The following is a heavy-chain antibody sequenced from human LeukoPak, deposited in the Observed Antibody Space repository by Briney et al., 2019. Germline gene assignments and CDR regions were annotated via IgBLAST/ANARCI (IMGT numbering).Heavy chain of an antibody. J-gene: IGHJ6*04. Sequence: SETLSLTCTVSGGSISSGSYYWSWIRQPAGKGLEWIGRIYTSGSTNYNPSLKSRVTISVDTSKNQFSLKLSSVTAADTAVYYCARGEGGAPAACMDVWGKGTTVTVSS. CDR2: IYTSGST. CDR1: GGSISSGSYY. V-gene: IGHV4-61*02. D-gene: IGHD2-2*01. CDR3: ARGEGGAPAACMDV.